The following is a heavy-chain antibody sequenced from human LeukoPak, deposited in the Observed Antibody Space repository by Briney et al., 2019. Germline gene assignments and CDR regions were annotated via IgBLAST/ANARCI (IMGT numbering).Heavy chain of an antibody. D-gene: IGHD4-23*01. J-gene: IGHJ4*02. CDR3: AKDIYGGSWPNDY. Sequence: GGSLRLSCAASGFTFDDYGMSWVRQAPGKGLEWVSGISWNGGNTNYADSVKGRFTISRDNAKNSLYLQMNSLRADDTAMYYCAKDIYGGSWPNDYWGQGTLVTVSS. V-gene: IGHV3-20*04. CDR1: GFTFDDYG. CDR2: ISWNGGNT.